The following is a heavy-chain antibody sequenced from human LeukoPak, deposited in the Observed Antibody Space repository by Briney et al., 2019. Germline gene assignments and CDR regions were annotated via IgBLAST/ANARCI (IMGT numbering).Heavy chain of an antibody. V-gene: IGHV1-69*05. CDR2: IIPIFGTA. J-gene: IGHJ5*02. CDR3: ARDLGVSIAAAGAS. D-gene: IGHD6-13*01. CDR1: GYTFTGYY. Sequence: SVKVSCKASGYTFTGYYMHWVRQAPGQGLEWMGGIIPIFGTANYAQKFQGRVTITTDESTRTAYMKLSSLRSEDTAVYYCARDLGVSIAAAGASWGQGTLVTVSS.